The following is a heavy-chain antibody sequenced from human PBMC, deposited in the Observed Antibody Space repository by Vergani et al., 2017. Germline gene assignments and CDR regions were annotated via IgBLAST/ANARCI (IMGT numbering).Heavy chain of an antibody. D-gene: IGHD3-22*01. J-gene: IGHJ2*01. Sequence: EVQLVESGGGLVKPGGSLRLSCAASGFTFSSYSMNWVRQAPGKGLEWVSAISGSGGSTYYADSVKGRFTISRDNSKNTLYLQLNSLRAEDTAVYYCAKFSSGYYYGYFDLWGRGTLVTVSS. CDR2: ISGSGGST. CDR1: GFTFSSYS. CDR3: AKFSSGYYYGYFDL. V-gene: IGHV3-23*04.